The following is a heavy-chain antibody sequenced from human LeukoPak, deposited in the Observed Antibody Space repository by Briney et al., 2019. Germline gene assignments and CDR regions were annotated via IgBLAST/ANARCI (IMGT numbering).Heavy chain of an antibody. CDR3: ARALVGATVDY. CDR2: ISAYNGNT. V-gene: IGHV1-18*03. D-gene: IGHD1-26*01. CDR1: GYTFTSYG. Sequence: ASVKVSCKASGYTFTSYGISWVRQAPGQGLEWMGWISAYNGNTNYAQKFQGRVTITADESTSTAYMELSSLRSEDMAVYYCARALVGATVDYWGQGTLVTVSS. J-gene: IGHJ4*02.